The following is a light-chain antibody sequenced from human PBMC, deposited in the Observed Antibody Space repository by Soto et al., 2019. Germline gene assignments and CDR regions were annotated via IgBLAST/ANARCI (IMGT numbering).Light chain of an antibody. J-gene: IGLJ2*01. CDR2: EVT. V-gene: IGLV2-14*01. CDR3: SSYTTNILL. Sequence: QSALTQPASVSGSPGQSITISCTGTSSDVGGYNYVSWYQQHPGKAPKLIIYEVTNRPSGVSDRFSGSKSGNTASLTISGLQAEDEADYYCSSYTTNILLFGGGTKLTVL. CDR1: SSDVGGYNY.